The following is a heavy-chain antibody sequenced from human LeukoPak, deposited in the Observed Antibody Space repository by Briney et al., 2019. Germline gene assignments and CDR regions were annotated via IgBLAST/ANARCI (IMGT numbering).Heavy chain of an antibody. J-gene: IGHJ2*01. Sequence: ASVKVSCKVSGYTLTELSMHWVRQAPGKGLGWMGGFDPEDGETIYAQKFQGRVTMTEDTSTDTAYMELSSLRSEDTAVYYCATPQNGGNSEFDLWGRGTLVTVSS. D-gene: IGHD4-23*01. V-gene: IGHV1-24*01. CDR3: ATPQNGGNSEFDL. CDR1: GYTLTELS. CDR2: FDPEDGET.